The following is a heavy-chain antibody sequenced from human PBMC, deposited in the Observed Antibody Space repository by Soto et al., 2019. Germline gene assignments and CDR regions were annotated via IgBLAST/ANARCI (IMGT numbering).Heavy chain of an antibody. Sequence: QVQLQESGPGLVKPSETLSLTCTVSGGSVSSGSYYWTWMRQPPGKGLEWIGYINYSGSTSYNPSLKGRVAISVDTSKKQFSLKVSSVTAADTAVYYWARDGETSGYYYFDYWGQGTLVTVSS. CDR3: ARDGETSGYYYFDY. V-gene: IGHV4-61*01. CDR2: INYSGST. CDR1: GGSVSSGSYY. D-gene: IGHD3-22*01. J-gene: IGHJ4*02.